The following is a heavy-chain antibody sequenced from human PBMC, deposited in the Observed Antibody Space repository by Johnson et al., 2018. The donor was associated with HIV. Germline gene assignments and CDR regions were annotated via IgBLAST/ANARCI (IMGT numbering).Heavy chain of an antibody. CDR1: GFTVSSNY. J-gene: IGHJ3*01. V-gene: IGHV3-7*01. D-gene: IGHD2-21*01. CDR2: IKQDGSEK. Sequence: VQLVESGGGLVQPGGSLRLSCAASGFTVSSNYMSWVRQAPGKGLEWVANIKQDGSEKYYVDSVKGRFTISRDNSKNTLYLQMNSLRAEDTAVYYCARRMVVGYHALDFWGQGTVVTVSS. CDR3: ARRMVVGYHALDF.